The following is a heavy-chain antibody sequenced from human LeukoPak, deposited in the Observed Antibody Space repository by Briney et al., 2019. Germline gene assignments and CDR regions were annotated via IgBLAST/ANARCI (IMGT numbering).Heavy chain of an antibody. CDR1: GFTFRSYA. J-gene: IGHJ4*02. CDR3: AKGMSSWHPFDC. Sequence: GGSLRLSCAASGFTFRSYALSWVRQAPGKGLEWVSGISGSGDSTYYADSVKGRFTISRDNSKNTLYLQMNTLRAEDTAVYYCAKGMSSWHPFDCWGQGTPVTVSS. V-gene: IGHV3-23*01. D-gene: IGHD6-13*01. CDR2: ISGSGDST.